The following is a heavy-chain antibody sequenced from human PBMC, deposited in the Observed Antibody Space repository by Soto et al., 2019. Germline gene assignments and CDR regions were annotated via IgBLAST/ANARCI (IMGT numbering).Heavy chain of an antibody. D-gene: IGHD2-2*02. J-gene: IGHJ5*02. CDR1: GFTFSSYA. Sequence: GGSLRLSCAASGFTFSSYAMHWVRQAPGKGLEWVAIISYDGSNKHYADSVKGRFTISRDNSKNTLYLQMNSLRAEDTAVYYCARLYCSSTSCYRGMGWFDPWGQGTLVTVSS. CDR2: ISYDGSNK. CDR3: ARLYCSSTSCYRGMGWFDP. V-gene: IGHV3-30-3*01.